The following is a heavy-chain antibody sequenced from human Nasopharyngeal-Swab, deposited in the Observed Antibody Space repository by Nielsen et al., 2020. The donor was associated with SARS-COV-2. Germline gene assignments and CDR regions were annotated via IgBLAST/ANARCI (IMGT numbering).Heavy chain of an antibody. CDR2: PRHSGRG. D-gene: IGHD2-2*01. Sequence: WIRQPPGKGLEWIGEPRHSGRGNSPPSLNSRVSMSVDASKNQFSLKLDSVTAADTAVYYCARGGRHGCSSANRPCAIDVWGQGATVTVSS. J-gene: IGHJ6*02. V-gene: IGHV4-34*01. CDR3: ARGGRHGCSSANRPCAIDV.